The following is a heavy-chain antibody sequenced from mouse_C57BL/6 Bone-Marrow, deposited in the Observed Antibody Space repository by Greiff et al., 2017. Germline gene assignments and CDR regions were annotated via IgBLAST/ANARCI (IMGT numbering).Heavy chain of an antibody. Sequence: VQLQQSGAALVLPGASVKISCNVSGYAFSTFWMNWVKQRPGTGLAWIVQIYPGDGDTNYNGKFKGKATLTADKSSSTAYMQLSSLTSEDSAVYFCARDWDYFDYWGQGTTLTVSS. CDR1: GYAFSTFW. J-gene: IGHJ2*01. CDR2: IYPGDGDT. CDR3: ARDWDYFDY. D-gene: IGHD4-1*01. V-gene: IGHV1-80*01.